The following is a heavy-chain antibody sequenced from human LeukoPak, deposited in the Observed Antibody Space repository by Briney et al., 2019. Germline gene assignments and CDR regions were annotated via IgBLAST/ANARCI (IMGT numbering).Heavy chain of an antibody. D-gene: IGHD3-9*01. Sequence: SETLSLTCTVSGGSISSGSYYWSWIRQPAGKGLEWIGRIYTSGSTNYNPSLKSRVTISVDTSKNQFSLKLSSVTAADTAVYYCARAKSNYDILTGYTGTAAFDIWGQGTMVTVSS. CDR2: IYTSGST. CDR3: ARAKSNYDILTGYTGTAAFDI. CDR1: GGSISSGSYY. J-gene: IGHJ3*02. V-gene: IGHV4-61*02.